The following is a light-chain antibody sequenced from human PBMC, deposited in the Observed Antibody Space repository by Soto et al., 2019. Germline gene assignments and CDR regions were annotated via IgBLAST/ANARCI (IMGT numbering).Light chain of an antibody. Sequence: ISRTEGPAARSVCRSGRATLSCRASQSVRNNLAWYQQQRXQAPRLLXYGASTRATGIPARFSGSGSGTEFTLIISSLQSQDFAVYYCQQYKNWPMITFGQGTRLGIK. CDR1: QSVRNN. CDR2: GAS. V-gene: IGKV3-15*01. J-gene: IGKJ5*01. CDR3: QQYKNWPMIT.